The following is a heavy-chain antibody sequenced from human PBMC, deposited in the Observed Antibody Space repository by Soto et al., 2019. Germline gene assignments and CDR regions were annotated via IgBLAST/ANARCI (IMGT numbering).Heavy chain of an antibody. CDR3: ARSQDTDGFDY. CDR1: GGTFSSYT. Sequence: QVQLVQSGAEVKKPGSSVKVSCKASGGTFSSYTISWVRQAPGQGLEWMGRIIPILGIANYAQKFQGRVTMTADKATSTAYMELSSLRSEDTAVYYCARSQDTDGFDYWGQGTLVTVSS. V-gene: IGHV1-69*02. D-gene: IGHD4-17*01. CDR2: IIPILGIA. J-gene: IGHJ4*02.